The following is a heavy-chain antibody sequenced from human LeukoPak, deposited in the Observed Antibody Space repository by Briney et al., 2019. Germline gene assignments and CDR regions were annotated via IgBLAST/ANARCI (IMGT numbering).Heavy chain of an antibody. J-gene: IGHJ4*02. Sequence: ASVKVSCKASGYTFTSYYMHWVRQAPGQGLGWMGIINPSGGSTSYAQKFQGRVTMTRDTSTSTVYMELSSLRSEDTAVYYCARARGGYDSSGYHFDYWGQGTLVTVSS. V-gene: IGHV1-46*01. CDR1: GYTFTSYY. D-gene: IGHD3-22*01. CDR3: ARARGGYDSSGYHFDY. CDR2: INPSGGST.